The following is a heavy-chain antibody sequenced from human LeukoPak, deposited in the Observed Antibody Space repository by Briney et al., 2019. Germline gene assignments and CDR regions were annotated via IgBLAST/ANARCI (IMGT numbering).Heavy chain of an antibody. Sequence: SETLARTCTVSGGSVSSGSYYWSWIRQPPGKGLEWIGYIYYSGSTNYNPSLKSRVTISVDTSKNQFSLKLSSVTAADTAVYYCASTSAAMGRYFQHWGQGTLVTVSS. V-gene: IGHV4-61*01. CDR1: GGSVSSGSYY. CDR3: ASTSAAMGRYFQH. CDR2: IYYSGST. J-gene: IGHJ1*01. D-gene: IGHD2-2*01.